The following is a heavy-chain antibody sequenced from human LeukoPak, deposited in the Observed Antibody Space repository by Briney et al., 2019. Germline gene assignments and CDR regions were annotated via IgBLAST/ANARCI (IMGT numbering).Heavy chain of an antibody. CDR1: GGSISSGSYY. J-gene: IGHJ4*02. CDR3: ARAGYSGSYK. V-gene: IGHV4-61*02. CDR2: IYSSGST. D-gene: IGHD1-26*01. Sequence: SETLSLTCTVSGGSISSGSYYWSWIRQPAGKGLEWLGRIYSSGSTNYNPSLKSRVTISVDTSKNQFSLKLSSVTAADTAVYYCARAGYSGSYKWGQGTLVTVSS.